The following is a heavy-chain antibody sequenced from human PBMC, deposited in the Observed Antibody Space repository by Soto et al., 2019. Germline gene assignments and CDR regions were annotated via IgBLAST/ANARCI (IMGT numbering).Heavy chain of an antibody. Sequence: ASVKVSCKASGYTVTGYAMHWVRQSPGQRLEWMGWINAGNGNTKYSQKFQGRVTITRDTSASTAYMELSSLRSEDTAVYYCARAVAVAADFDYWGQGDLVTVSS. V-gene: IGHV1-3*01. J-gene: IGHJ4*02. CDR3: ARAVAVAADFDY. D-gene: IGHD6-19*01. CDR1: GYTVTGYA. CDR2: INAGNGNT.